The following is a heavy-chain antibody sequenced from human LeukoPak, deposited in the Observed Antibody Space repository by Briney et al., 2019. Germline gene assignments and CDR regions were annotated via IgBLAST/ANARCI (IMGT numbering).Heavy chain of an antibody. CDR3: ARGSSTNCYGGNCFYYYMAV. Sequence: PGGSLRLSCAASGFDFGAYEMNWVRQAPGKGLEWVAVTSFDGTTKYYADSVKGRFTVSRDNSKNTLILQMNSLRAEDTAVYYCARGSSTNCYGGNCFYYYMAVWGKGTTVTVSS. CDR2: TSFDGTTK. D-gene: IGHD2-2*01. CDR1: GFDFGAYE. J-gene: IGHJ6*03. V-gene: IGHV3-30*04.